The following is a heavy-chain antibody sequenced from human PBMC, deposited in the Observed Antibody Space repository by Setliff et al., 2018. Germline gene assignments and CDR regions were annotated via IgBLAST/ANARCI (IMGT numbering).Heavy chain of an antibody. CDR3: ARDRGGGLYDY. CDR2: IKQDGSEK. V-gene: IGHV3-7*01. CDR1: GFSFSIFW. D-gene: IGHD3-16*01. Sequence: PGGSLRLSCAGSGFSFSIFWMSWVRQAPGKGLEWVVTIKQDGSEKFYVDSVKGRFTISRDNAKNSLYLQMDSLRVEDTAMYFCARDRGGGLYDYWGRGTLVTVSS. J-gene: IGHJ4*02.